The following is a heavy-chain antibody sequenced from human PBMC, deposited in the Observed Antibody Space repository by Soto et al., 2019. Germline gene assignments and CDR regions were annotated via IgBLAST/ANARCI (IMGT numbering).Heavy chain of an antibody. V-gene: IGHV4-59*08. CDR2: MSNSGST. CDR1: GCSISSSY. J-gene: IGHJ4*02. D-gene: IGHD2-2*01. Sequence: PSETLSLTCAVSGCSISSSYWSWIRQPPGKGLQWIGYMSNSGSTNYNPSLQSRVTISGDTSKNQFSLKLSSVTAADTAMYYCARHGGVVPAAPVDYWGQGTLVTVSS. CDR3: ARHGGVVPAAPVDY.